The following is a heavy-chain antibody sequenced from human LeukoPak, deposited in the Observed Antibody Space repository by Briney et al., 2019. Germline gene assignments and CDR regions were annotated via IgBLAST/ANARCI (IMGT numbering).Heavy chain of an antibody. CDR1: GFTFSSHW. Sequence: GGSLRLSCAASGFTFSSHWMHWVRQSPGKGPVWVSRINRDGSSANYADSVKGRFTISRDNAKNTLYLQMNSLRAEDTAVYYCARRVSAKSLDYWGQGTLVTVSS. J-gene: IGHJ4*02. V-gene: IGHV3-74*01. CDR2: INRDGSSA. CDR3: ARRVSAKSLDY. D-gene: IGHD5-18*01.